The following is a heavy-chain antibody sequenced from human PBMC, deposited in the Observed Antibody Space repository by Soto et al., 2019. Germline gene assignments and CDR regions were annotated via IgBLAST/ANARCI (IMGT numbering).Heavy chain of an antibody. CDR3: ARDAYYYDSSGPEGPYYYGMDV. D-gene: IGHD3-22*01. J-gene: IGHJ6*02. CDR1: GYTFTSYY. CDR2: INPSGGST. V-gene: IGHV1-46*01. Sequence: ASVKVSCKASGYTFTSYYMHWVRQAPGQGLEWMGIINPSGGSTSYAQKFQGRVTMTRDTSTSTIYMELSSLRSEDTAVHYCARDAYYYDSSGPEGPYYYGMDVWGQGTTVTVSS.